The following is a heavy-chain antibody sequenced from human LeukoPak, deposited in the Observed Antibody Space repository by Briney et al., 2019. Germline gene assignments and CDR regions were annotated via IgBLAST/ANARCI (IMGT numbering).Heavy chain of an antibody. CDR1: GYSISSGYY. CDR2: IYHSGST. D-gene: IGHD6-19*01. J-gene: IGHJ4*02. Sequence: PSETLSLTCTVSGYSISSGYYWGWIRQPPGKGLEWIGSIYHSGSTYYNPSLKSRVTISVDTSKNQFSLQMRSVTAADTAVYYCARVRAVAGTPPDYWGQGTLVTVSS. V-gene: IGHV4-38-2*02. CDR3: ARVRAVAGTPPDY.